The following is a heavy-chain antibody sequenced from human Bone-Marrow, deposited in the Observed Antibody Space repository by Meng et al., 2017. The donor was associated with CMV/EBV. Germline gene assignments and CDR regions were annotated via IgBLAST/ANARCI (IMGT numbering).Heavy chain of an antibody. Sequence: SQTLSLTCAVYGGSFSGYYWSWIRQPPGKGLEWIGEINHSGSTNYNPSLKSRVTISVDTSKNQFSLKLSSVTAADTAVYYCARAGVPAANPFYGMYVWGQGTTVTVSS. D-gene: IGHD2-2*01. J-gene: IGHJ6*02. CDR3: ARAGVPAANPFYGMYV. CDR2: INHSGST. CDR1: GGSFSGYY. V-gene: IGHV4-34*01.